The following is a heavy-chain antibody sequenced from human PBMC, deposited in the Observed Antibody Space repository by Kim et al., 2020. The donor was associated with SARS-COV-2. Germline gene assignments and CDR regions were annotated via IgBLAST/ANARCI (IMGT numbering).Heavy chain of an antibody. CDR2: T. J-gene: IGHJ4*02. D-gene: IGHD6-19*01. V-gene: IGHV4-34*01. Sequence: TTNNPPPKSRVTISVDTSKNQFSLKLSSVTAADTAVYYCARGGSGLLAYWGQGTLVTVSS. CDR3: ARGGSGLLAY.